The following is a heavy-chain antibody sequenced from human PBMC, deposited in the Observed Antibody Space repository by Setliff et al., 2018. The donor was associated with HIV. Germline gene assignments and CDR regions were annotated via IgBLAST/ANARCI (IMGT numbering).Heavy chain of an antibody. D-gene: IGHD2-15*01. J-gene: IGHJ6*03. CDR2: IYSSGTK. Sequence: SETLSLTCTFSGVTSGDYYWTWIRQHPVKGLEWIGYIYSSGTKYYNPSLKSRLAISLDTSKNQFSLNLKSVTAADAAVYYCERGFCSGGFCHPNFYHYMDVWGKGTTVTVSS. CDR3: ERGFCSGGFCHPNFYHYMDV. CDR1: GVTSGDYY. V-gene: IGHV4-31*02.